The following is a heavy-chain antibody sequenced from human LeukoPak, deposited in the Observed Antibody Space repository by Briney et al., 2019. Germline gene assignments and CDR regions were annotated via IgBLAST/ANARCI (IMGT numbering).Heavy chain of an antibody. Sequence: PGGSLRLSCAASGFTFSSYAMHWVRQAPGKGLEWVAVISYDGSNKYYADSVKGRFTISRDNSKNTLYLQMNSLRAEDTAVYYCARDWGSFDCWGQGTLVTVSS. J-gene: IGHJ4*02. CDR2: ISYDGSNK. D-gene: IGHD3-16*01. CDR3: ARDWGSFDC. CDR1: GFTFSSYA. V-gene: IGHV3-30-3*01.